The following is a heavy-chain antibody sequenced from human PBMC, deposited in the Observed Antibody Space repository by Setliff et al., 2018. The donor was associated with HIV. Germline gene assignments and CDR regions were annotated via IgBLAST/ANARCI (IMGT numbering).Heavy chain of an antibody. CDR3: ARILVAAAGTGFDP. Sequence: SETLSLTCAVYGGSFTNYFWSWIRQSPGKGLEWIGEINHSGRTKYNPSLKSRVTMSVDTSKNQFSLKLKSVTAADTAVYYCARILVAAAGTGFDPWGQGILVTVSS. V-gene: IGHV4-34*01. CDR1: GGSFTNYF. CDR2: INHSGRT. J-gene: IGHJ5*02. D-gene: IGHD6-13*01.